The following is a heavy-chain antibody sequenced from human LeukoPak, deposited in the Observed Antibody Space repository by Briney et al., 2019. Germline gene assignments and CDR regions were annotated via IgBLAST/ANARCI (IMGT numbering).Heavy chain of an antibody. CDR3: ARVAVTTRILDY. Sequence: PGGTLRLSCTVPGFTVSSNSTSWVRQAPGEGLEWVSFIYSDNTHYSDSVKGRFTISRDNSKNTLYLQMNSLRAEDTAVYYCARVAVTTRILDYWGQGTLVTVSS. CDR1: GFTVSSNS. V-gene: IGHV3-53*01. D-gene: IGHD4-17*01. CDR2: IYSDNT. J-gene: IGHJ4*02.